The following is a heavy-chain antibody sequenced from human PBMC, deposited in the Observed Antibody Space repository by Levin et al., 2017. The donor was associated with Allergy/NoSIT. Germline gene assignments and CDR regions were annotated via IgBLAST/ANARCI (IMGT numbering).Heavy chain of an antibody. CDR3: ARPMYSSSWRHFDY. D-gene: IGHD6-13*01. J-gene: IGHJ4*02. V-gene: IGHV1-69*13. Sequence: ASVKVSCKASGGTFSSYAISWVRQAPGQGLEWMGGIIPIFGTTNYAQKFQGRVTITADESTSTAYMELSSLRSEDTAVYYCARPMYSSSWRHFDYWGQGTLVTVSS. CDR2: IIPIFGTT. CDR1: GGTFSSYA.